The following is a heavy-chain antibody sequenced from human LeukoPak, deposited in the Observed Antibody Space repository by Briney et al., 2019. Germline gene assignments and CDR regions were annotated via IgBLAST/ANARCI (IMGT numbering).Heavy chain of an antibody. CDR1: GGSISSSSYY. J-gene: IGHJ4*02. CDR2: IYYSGST. Sequence: PSETLSLTCTVSGGSISSSSYYWGWIRQPPGKGLEWIGSIYYSGSTYYCPSLKSRVTISVDTSKNQFSLKLSSVTAADTAVYYCARDTRDIFDYWGQGTLVTVSS. D-gene: IGHD2-15*01. V-gene: IGHV4-39*07. CDR3: ARDTRDIFDY.